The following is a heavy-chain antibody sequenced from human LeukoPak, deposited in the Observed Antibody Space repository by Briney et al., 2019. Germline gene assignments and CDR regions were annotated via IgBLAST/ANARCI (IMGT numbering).Heavy chain of an antibody. CDR3: AGGLMRSAYNY. CDR2: INHSGST. J-gene: IGHJ4*02. V-gene: IGHV4-34*01. CDR1: GGSFSGYY. D-gene: IGHD3-22*01. Sequence: SETLTHTCAVYGGSFSGYYWSWIRQPPGKGLEWIGEINHSGSTNYNPSLKSRVTISVDTSKNQFSLKLSSVTAADTAVYYCAGGLMRSAYNYWGPATLVTVSS.